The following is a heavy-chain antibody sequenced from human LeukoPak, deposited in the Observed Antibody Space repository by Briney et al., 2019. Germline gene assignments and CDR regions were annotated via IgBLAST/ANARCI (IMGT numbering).Heavy chain of an antibody. Sequence: TAGESLKISCKGSGYSFTSYWIGWVRQMPGKGLEWMGIIYPGDSDTRYSPSFQGQVTISADKSISTAYLQWSSLKASDTAMYYCARVVSSSWYYAGLYFQHWGQGTLVTVSS. CDR1: GYSFTSYW. D-gene: IGHD6-13*01. J-gene: IGHJ1*01. CDR2: IYPGDSDT. CDR3: ARVVSSSWYYAGLYFQH. V-gene: IGHV5-51*01.